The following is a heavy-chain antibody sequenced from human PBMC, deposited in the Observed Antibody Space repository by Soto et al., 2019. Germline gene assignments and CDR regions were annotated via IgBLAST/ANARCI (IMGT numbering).Heavy chain of an antibody. CDR1: GYSLTSYW. J-gene: IGHJ6*02. Sequence: GESLKISCKGSGYSLTSYWIGWVRQRPGKGLEWMGIIYPGHSDTRYSPSFQVQVTISADTSISTAYLQWSSLKASDTAMYYCARHSNYYGMDVWGQGTTVTVSS. CDR3: ARHSNYYGMDV. CDR2: IYPGHSDT. V-gene: IGHV5-51*01.